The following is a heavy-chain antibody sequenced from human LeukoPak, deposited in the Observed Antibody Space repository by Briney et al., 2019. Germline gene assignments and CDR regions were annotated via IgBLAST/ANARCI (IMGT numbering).Heavy chain of an antibody. CDR2: IRYDGSNK. J-gene: IGHJ3*02. CDR1: GFTFSSYG. V-gene: IGHV3-30*02. D-gene: IGHD2-2*01. CDR3: AKPSAGYQLLSDAFDI. Sequence: PGGSLRLSCAASGFTFSSYGMHWVRQAPGKGLEWVAFIRYDGSNKYYADSVKGRFTISRDNSKNTLYLQMNSLRAEDTAVYYCAKPSAGYQLLSDAFDIWGQGTMVTVSS.